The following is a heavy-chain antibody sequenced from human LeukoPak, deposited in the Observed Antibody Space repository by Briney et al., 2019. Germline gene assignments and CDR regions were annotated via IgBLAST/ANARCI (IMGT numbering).Heavy chain of an antibody. D-gene: IGHD3-10*01. J-gene: IGHJ4*02. CDR2: ISGSGGST. Sequence: GGSLRLSCAASGFTFSSYAMSWVRQAPGKGLEWVSAISGSGGSTYYADSVKGRSTISRDNSKNTLYLQMNSLRAEDTAVYYCAKDGSGSYSLTTLANWGQGTLVTVSS. CDR3: AKDGSGSYSLTTLAN. CDR1: GFTFSSYA. V-gene: IGHV3-23*01.